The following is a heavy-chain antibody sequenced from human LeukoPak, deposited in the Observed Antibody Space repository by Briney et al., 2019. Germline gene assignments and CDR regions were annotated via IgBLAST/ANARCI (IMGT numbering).Heavy chain of an antibody. Sequence: GGSLRLSCVASGFTFSAYWMIWVRQAPGEGLEWVADINQDGSDKYFVDSVKGRFTISRDNAKNSLYLQMNSLRAEDTAVYYCVRLKFNLQYSYYMDVWGKGTTVTVFS. CDR1: GFTFSAYW. CDR3: VRLKFNLQYSYYMDV. V-gene: IGHV3-7*01. CDR2: INQDGSDK. D-gene: IGHD2/OR15-2a*01. J-gene: IGHJ6*03.